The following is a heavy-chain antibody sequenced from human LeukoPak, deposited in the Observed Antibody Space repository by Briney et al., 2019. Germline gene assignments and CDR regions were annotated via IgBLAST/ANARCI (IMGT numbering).Heavy chain of an antibody. D-gene: IGHD6-19*01. CDR1: GGTFSSNA. J-gene: IGHJ4*02. CDR2: ISPIFGTA. Sequence: ASVKVSCEESGGTFSSNAISRVRQAPGQGRQRRGGISPIFGTANYAQKFQGRVTITADESTITAYMELSSLRSEDTAVYYCARDRDDSSGKFDYWGQGTLVTVSS. CDR3: ARDRDDSSGKFDY. V-gene: IGHV1-69*13.